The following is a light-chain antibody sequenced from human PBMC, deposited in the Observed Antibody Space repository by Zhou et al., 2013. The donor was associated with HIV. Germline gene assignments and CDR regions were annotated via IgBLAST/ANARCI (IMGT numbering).Light chain of an antibody. CDR3: QQSYSTPRT. Sequence: DIQVTQSPSSLSAHAGDRVTITCRTSLHISNYLNWYQQKPGKVPKLLISGASKLHTGVPSRFSGSGSGRDFTLTISVLQPEDYATYYCQQSYSTPRTFGQGTYVELK. CDR1: LHISNY. CDR2: GAS. J-gene: IGKJ1*01. V-gene: IGKV1-39*01.